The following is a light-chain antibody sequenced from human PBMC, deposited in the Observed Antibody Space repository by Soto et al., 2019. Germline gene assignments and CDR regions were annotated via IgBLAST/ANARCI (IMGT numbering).Light chain of an antibody. Sequence: QSALTQPPSASGSPGQSVTISCTGTSSDIGDYYYVSWYQQYPGKAPKLMIYEVSKRPSGVPDRFSGSKSGNTASLTVSGLQAEDEADYYCSSYAGSNNVVFGGGTKLTVL. CDR1: SSDIGDYYY. J-gene: IGLJ2*01. CDR3: SSYAGSNNVV. CDR2: EVS. V-gene: IGLV2-8*01.